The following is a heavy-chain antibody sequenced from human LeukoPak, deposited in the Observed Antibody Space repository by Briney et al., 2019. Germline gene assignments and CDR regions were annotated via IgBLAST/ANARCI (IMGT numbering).Heavy chain of an antibody. D-gene: IGHD3-10*01. CDR3: ARDDINLYYGSGSYFSY. Sequence: PGGSLRLSCAASGFSFSSYSMNWVRQAPGKGLEWVSSISTTSSFIYYADSVKGRFTISRDNAKNSVYLQMTSLRAEDTAVYFCARDDINLYYGSGSYFSYWGQGTLVTVSS. CDR1: GFSFSSYS. V-gene: IGHV3-21*04. CDR2: ISTTSSFI. J-gene: IGHJ4*02.